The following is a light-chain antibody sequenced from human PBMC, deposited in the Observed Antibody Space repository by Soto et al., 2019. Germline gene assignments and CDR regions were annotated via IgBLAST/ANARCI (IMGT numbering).Light chain of an antibody. Sequence: VLTQTPLSSPVTLGQPASISCRSSPSLVYSAGNTSLSWLQQRPGQPPRLLSYQISDRFSGVPDRFSGSGAGTDFTLKISRVEAEDVGVYYCMQFAHFPLTFGQGTKVEI. CDR2: QIS. J-gene: IGKJ1*01. CDR3: MQFAHFPLT. CDR1: PSLVYSAGNTS. V-gene: IGKV2-24*01.